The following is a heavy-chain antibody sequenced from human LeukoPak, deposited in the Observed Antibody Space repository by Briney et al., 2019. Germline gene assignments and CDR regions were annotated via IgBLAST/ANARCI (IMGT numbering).Heavy chain of an antibody. CDR2: MSNSGVT. D-gene: IGHD3-10*01. V-gene: IGHV4-31*03. Sequence: SETLSLTCTVSGGSMRSGIYYWNWFRQNPEKGLEWIGYMSNSGVTNYKPSLRSRVTVSVDTSESQFSLRLSSVTAADTAVYYCARCPTYGSGNYGFFDYWGQGTLVTVSS. CDR3: ARCPTYGSGNYGFFDY. J-gene: IGHJ4*02. CDR1: GGSMRSGIYY.